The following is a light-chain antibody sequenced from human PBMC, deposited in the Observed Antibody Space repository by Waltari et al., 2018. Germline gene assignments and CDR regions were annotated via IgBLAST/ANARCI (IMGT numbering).Light chain of an antibody. V-gene: IGLV2-14*01. CDR3: SSYTSSSSRV. CDR1: SSDIGGYHD. J-gene: IGLJ3*02. Sequence: ALTHPPPVSGSPGQSPTIPCTGTSSDIGGYHDVSWYQQHPAQGPKLMIYEVSNRPSGVSNRFSGAKSGDTASLTTSGLQEEDEAADYCSSYTSSSSRVFGGGTKLTVL. CDR2: EVS.